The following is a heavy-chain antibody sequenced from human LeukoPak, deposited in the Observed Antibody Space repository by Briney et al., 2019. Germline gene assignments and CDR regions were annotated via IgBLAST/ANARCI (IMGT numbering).Heavy chain of an antibody. CDR1: GFTFSSYA. Sequence: PGGSLRLSCAASGFTFSSYAMSWVRQAPGKGLEWVSGTSGSGGSTYYADSVKGRFTIFRDNSKNTLYLQMNSLRAEDTAVYYCAKDYYGSGSYRHFDQWGQGTLVTVSS. V-gene: IGHV3-23*01. CDR2: TSGSGGST. CDR3: AKDYYGSGSYRHFDQ. J-gene: IGHJ4*02. D-gene: IGHD3-10*01.